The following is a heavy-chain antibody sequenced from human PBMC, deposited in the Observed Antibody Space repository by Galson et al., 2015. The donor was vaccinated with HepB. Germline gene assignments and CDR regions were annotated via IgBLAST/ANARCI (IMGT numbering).Heavy chain of an antibody. CDR2: IRRGGST. V-gene: IGHV4-34*01. CDR3: ARGARTVTTPHWFY. CDR1: GFTFSSNA. D-gene: IGHD4-11*01. Sequence: LRLSCAVSGFTFSSNAMSWVRQAPGKGLEWIGEIRRGGSTDYNPSLKSRVTISIDTSKSQFFLRLNSVTAADTAVYYCARGARTVTTPHWFYWGQGTLVTVSS. J-gene: IGHJ4*02.